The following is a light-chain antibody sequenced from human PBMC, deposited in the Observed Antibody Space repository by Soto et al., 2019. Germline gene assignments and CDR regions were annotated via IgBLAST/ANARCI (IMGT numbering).Light chain of an antibody. J-gene: IGKJ4*01. CDR3: QQSHSKPLT. V-gene: IGKV1-6*01. CDR2: AAS. CDR1: QGIRND. Sequence: AIQMTQSPSSLSASVGDRVTITCRASQGIRNDLGWFQQKPGKAPKLLIYAASNLQSGVPSRFSGSGSGTDFFLTISSLQPEDFAVYYCQQSHSKPLTFGGGTKVDIK.